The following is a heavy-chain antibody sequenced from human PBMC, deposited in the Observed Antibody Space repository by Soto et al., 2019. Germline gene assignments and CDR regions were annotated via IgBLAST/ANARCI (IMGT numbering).Heavy chain of an antibody. CDR3: ARAEYSSLCVDEFDM. D-gene: IGHD6-19*01. Sequence: QVQLQESGPGLLKPSQTLSLTCTVSGDSIKSPNYYWNWIRQPPGKALEWMGYVHYSGNTYFNPSLKSRLGMSIDTSKKQSSLRLTSVTAADTAVYYCARAEYSSLCVDEFDMWGQGTLVTVSS. J-gene: IGHJ3*02. CDR2: VHYSGNT. V-gene: IGHV4-30-4*01. CDR1: GDSIKSPNYY.